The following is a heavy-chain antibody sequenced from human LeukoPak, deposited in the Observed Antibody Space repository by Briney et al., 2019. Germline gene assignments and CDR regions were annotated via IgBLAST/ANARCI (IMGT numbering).Heavy chain of an antibody. D-gene: IGHD3-3*01. Sequence: EGSLRLSCEASGFTFSSYAMHWVRQAPGKGLEWVAIISHDGSNKYYADSVKGRFTISRDNSKNTLYLQMNSLGAEDTAVYYCAREESGISIFGVVIFWGQGTLVTVSS. V-gene: IGHV3-30-3*01. J-gene: IGHJ4*02. CDR2: ISHDGSNK. CDR1: GFTFSSYA. CDR3: AREESGISIFGVVIF.